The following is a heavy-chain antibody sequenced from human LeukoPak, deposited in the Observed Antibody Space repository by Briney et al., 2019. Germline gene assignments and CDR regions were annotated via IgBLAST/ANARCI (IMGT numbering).Heavy chain of an antibody. CDR3: ARLIRSSGSYYSSYYYGMDV. CDR2: FYYSGNT. V-gene: IGHV4-31*03. Sequence: TLSLTCTVPGDSVSSGGYFWGWIRQPPGKGLEWIGHFYYSGNTYYNPSLNSRVTISLDTSKNQFSLTVNPVTAADTAVYYCARLIRSSGSYYSSYYYGMDVWAKGPRSPSP. J-gene: IGHJ6*02. CDR1: GDSVSSGGYF. D-gene: IGHD3-10*01.